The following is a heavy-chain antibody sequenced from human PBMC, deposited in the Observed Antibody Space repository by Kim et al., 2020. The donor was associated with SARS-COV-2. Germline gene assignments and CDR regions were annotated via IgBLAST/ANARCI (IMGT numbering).Heavy chain of an antibody. CDR1: GGSISSYY. Sequence: SETLSLTCTVSGGSISSYYWSWIRQPPGKGLEWIGYIYYSGSTNYNPSLKSRVTISVDTSKNQFSLKLSSVTAADTAVYYCARDGRWLQLGHDAFDIWGQGTMVTVSS. CDR3: ARDGRWLQLGHDAFDI. CDR2: IYYSGST. J-gene: IGHJ3*02. D-gene: IGHD5-12*01. V-gene: IGHV4-59*13.